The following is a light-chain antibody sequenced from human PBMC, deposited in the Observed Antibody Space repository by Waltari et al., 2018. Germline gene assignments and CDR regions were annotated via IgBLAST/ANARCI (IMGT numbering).Light chain of an antibody. V-gene: IGLV2-14*03. CDR2: DAS. CDR3: SSYTSSSTGV. CDR1: SRAVGGYNY. J-gene: IGLJ1*01. Sequence: QSALTQPASVSGSPGQSITISCTGTSRAVGGYNYVSWYQQHPGKAPTLLIHDASNRPSGVSNRFSGSKSGNTASLTISGLQAEDEADYYCSSYTSSSTGVFGTGTKVTVL.